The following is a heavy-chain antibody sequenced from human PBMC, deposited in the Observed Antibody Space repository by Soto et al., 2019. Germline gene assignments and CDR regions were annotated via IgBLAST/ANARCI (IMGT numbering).Heavy chain of an antibody. CDR1: GYSISSGNY. CDR2: LYHSGTT. D-gene: IGHD6-13*01. J-gene: IGHJ4*02. V-gene: IGHV4-38-2*01. Sequence: PSETLSLTCAVSGYSISSGNYWAWIRQPPGRGLEWIGSLYHSGTTSYSPSLTSRVSISVDTSKNQVSLKLTSVTAADTAVYYCARVLDSSWRRSGFDYWGQGTLVTVSS. CDR3: ARVLDSSWRRSGFDY.